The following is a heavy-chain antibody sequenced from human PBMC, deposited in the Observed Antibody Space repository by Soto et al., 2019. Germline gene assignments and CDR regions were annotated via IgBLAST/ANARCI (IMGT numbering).Heavy chain of an antibody. Sequence: QITLTESGPTLVKPTQTLTLTCTFSGFSLSTSGVGVGWIRQPPGKALESLAVINWDDDIHYSTSLRSRLTLTKDPSKNHVVLAMTNMDPVDTATYYCAHNNVSRGFDLWGRGTLVTVSS. CDR1: GFSLSTSGVG. CDR2: INWDDDI. J-gene: IGHJ2*01. V-gene: IGHV2-5*02. CDR3: AHNNVSRGFDL.